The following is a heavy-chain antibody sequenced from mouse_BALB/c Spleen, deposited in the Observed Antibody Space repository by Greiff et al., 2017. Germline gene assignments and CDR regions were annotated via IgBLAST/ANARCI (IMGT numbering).Heavy chain of an antibody. CDR1: GDSITSGY. J-gene: IGHJ4*01. CDR3: ARYDYDDYYAMDY. Sequence: EVKLQESGPSLVKPSQTLSLTCSVTGDSITSGYWNWIRKFPGNKLEYMGYISYSGSTYYNPSLKSRISITRDTSKNQYYLQLNSVTTEDTATYYCARYDYDDYYAMDYWGQGTSVTVSS. CDR2: ISYSGST. D-gene: IGHD2-4*01. V-gene: IGHV3-8*02.